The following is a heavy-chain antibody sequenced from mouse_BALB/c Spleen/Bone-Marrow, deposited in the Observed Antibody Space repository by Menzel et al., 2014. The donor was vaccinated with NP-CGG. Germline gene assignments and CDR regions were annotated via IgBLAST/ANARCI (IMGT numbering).Heavy chain of an antibody. CDR2: INPGSSTI. CDR1: GFDFSSYW. Sequence: DVQLVESGGGLVQPGGSLKLSCAASGFDFSSYWVSWVRQAPGKGLEWIGEINPGSSTINYTPSLKDKFIISRVNAKNTLYLQKNKVRSEDTALYYCTRLHYYGYSAYWGQGTLVTVST. CDR3: TRLHYYGYSAY. J-gene: IGHJ3*01. V-gene: IGHV4-1*02. D-gene: IGHD1-2*01.